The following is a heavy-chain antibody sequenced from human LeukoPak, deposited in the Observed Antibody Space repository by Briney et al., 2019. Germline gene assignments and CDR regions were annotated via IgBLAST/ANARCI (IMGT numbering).Heavy chain of an antibody. CDR2: TYYRSEWYN. D-gene: IGHD6-19*01. Sequence: SQTLSLTCAISGDSVSTNSAAWNWIRQSPSRGLEWLGRTYYRSEWYNDFALSVKSRITINPDTSKNQFSLQLNSVTPEDTAVYYCARDLGHGWWNYFDYWGQGTLVTVSS. J-gene: IGHJ4*02. CDR1: GDSVSTNSAA. V-gene: IGHV6-1*01. CDR3: ARDLGHGWWNYFDY.